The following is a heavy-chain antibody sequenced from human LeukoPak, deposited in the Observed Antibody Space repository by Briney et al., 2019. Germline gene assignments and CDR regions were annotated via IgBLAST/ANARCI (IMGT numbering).Heavy chain of an antibody. J-gene: IGHJ6*02. V-gene: IGHV3-66*01. D-gene: IGHD2-8*02. Sequence: GGSLRLSCAASGFTVSSNYMSWVRQAPGKGLEWVSVIYSGGSTYYADSVKGRFTISRDNSKNTLYLQMSSLRAEDTAVYYCAGDGWSGGYLNYYYYGMDVWGQGTTVTVSS. CDR2: IYSGGST. CDR3: AGDGWSGGYLNYYYYGMDV. CDR1: GFTVSSNY.